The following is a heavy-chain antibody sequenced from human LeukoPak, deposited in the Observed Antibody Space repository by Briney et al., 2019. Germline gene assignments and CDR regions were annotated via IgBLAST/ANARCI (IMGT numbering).Heavy chain of an antibody. V-gene: IGHV1-18*01. CDR3: ARPANYYDSSSEYFQH. CDR2: ISAYSGNT. J-gene: IGHJ1*01. Sequence: ASVKVSCKASGYTFTSYGISWVRQAPGQGLEWMGWISAYSGNTNYAQKLQGRVTMTTDTSTSTAYMELRSLRSDDTAVYYCARPANYYDSSSEYFQHWGQGTLVTVSS. D-gene: IGHD3-22*01. CDR1: GYTFTSYG.